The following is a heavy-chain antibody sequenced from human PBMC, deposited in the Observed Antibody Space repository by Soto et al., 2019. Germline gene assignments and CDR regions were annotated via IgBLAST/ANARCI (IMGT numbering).Heavy chain of an antibody. J-gene: IGHJ6*03. Sequence: AGGSLRLCCAAAGCTFSSYGRRWVRQAPGKGLEWVAVISYDGSNKYYADSVKGRFTISRDNSKNTLYLQMNSLRAEDTAVYYCAKDGSVPAAMLNYYYYMDVWGKGTTVTVSS. D-gene: IGHD2-2*01. CDR3: AKDGSVPAAMLNYYYYMDV. CDR2: ISYDGSNK. V-gene: IGHV3-30*18. CDR1: GCTFSSYG.